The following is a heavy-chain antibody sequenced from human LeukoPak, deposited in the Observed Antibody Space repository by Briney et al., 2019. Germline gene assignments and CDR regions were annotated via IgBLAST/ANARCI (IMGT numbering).Heavy chain of an antibody. Sequence: EASVKVSCKASGYTFTSYGISWVRQAPGQGLEWMGWTSAYNGNTNYAQKLRGRVTMTTDTSTSTAYMELRSLRSDDTAVYYCARARPPYGMDVWGQGTTVTVSS. CDR3: ARARPPYGMDV. V-gene: IGHV1-18*01. J-gene: IGHJ6*02. CDR2: TSAYNGNT. CDR1: GYTFTSYG.